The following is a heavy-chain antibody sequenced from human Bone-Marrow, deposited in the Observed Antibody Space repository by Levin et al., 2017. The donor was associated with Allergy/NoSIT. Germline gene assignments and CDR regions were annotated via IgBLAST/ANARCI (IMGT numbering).Heavy chain of an antibody. Sequence: SETLSLTCSVSGDSINNDYWSWIRQPPGKGPEWIGYLYYSGSTNYNPSLKSRVTMSIDKSTNQFSLRLTSVTAADTAVYYCAGGRLYWYFDLCGRGTLVTVAS. V-gene: IGHV4-59*01. CDR1: GDSINNDY. CDR2: LYYSGST. CDR3: AGGRLYWYFDL. J-gene: IGHJ2*01.